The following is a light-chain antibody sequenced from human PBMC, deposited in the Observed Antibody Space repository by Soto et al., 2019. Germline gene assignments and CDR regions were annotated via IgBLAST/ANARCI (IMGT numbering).Light chain of an antibody. CDR2: DNN. CDR3: GTWDSSLSAML. CDR1: SSNIGKNY. V-gene: IGLV1-51*01. J-gene: IGLJ2*01. Sequence: QSVVTQPPSVSAAPGQKVTISCSGSSSNIGKNYVSWYQQLPGTAPRLLIYDNNNRPSGIPDRFSGSKSGTSATLGITGLQTGDEADYYCGTWDSSLSAMLFGGWTKVTVL.